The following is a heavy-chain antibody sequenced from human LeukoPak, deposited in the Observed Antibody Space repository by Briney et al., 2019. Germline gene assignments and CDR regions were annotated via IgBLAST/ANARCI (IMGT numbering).Heavy chain of an antibody. CDR2: IYYSGST. CDR1: GGSISSYY. J-gene: IGHJ4*02. Sequence: PSETLSLTCTVSGGSISSYYWSWIRQPPGKGLEWIGYIYYSGSTNYNPSLKSRVTISVDTSKNQFSLKLSSVTAADTAVYYCARGRGTLDYWGQGTRVTVSS. CDR3: ARGRGTLDY. V-gene: IGHV4-59*01.